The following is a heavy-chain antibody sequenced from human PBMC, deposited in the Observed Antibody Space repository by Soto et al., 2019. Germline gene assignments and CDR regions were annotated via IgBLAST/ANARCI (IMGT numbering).Heavy chain of an antibody. J-gene: IGHJ4*02. CDR2: INHSGST. CDR1: GGSFSGYY. Sequence: NPSETLSLTCAVYGGSFSGYYWSWIRQPPGKGLEWIGEINHSGSTNYNPSLKSRVTISVDTSKNQFSLKLSSVTAADTAVYYCARGVTPHSPFDYWGQGTLVTVSS. D-gene: IGHD4-4*01. V-gene: IGHV4-34*01. CDR3: ARGVTPHSPFDY.